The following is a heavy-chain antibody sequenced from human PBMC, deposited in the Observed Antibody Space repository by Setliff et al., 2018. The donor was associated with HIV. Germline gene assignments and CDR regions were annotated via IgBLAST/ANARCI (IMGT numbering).Heavy chain of an antibody. Sequence: SETLSLTCIVSGGYISSGGNHWSWIRQSPGKGLEWIGYVYDSGSTNYNPSLKSRVSISLDPSTKQVSLRLRSVTAADTAVYYCARSLTKQLVLGTSREYYFDSWGLGALVTVSS. J-gene: IGHJ4*02. CDR1: GGYISSGGNH. CDR2: VYDSGST. CDR3: ARSLTKQLVLGTSREYYFDS. D-gene: IGHD6-13*01. V-gene: IGHV4-61*08.